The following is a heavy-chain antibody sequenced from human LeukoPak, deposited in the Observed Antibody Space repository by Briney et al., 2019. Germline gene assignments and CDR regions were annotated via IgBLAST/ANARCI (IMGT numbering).Heavy chain of an antibody. CDR1: GFTFSDYY. CDR2: ISSSSYI. J-gene: IGHJ3*02. V-gene: IGHV3-69-1*01. Sequence: GGSLRLSCAASGFTFSDYYMSWIRQAPGKGLEWVSYISSSSYIYYADSVKGRFTISRDNAKNSLYLQMNSLRAEDTAVYYCARAFDYYDSSGYYYDAFDIWGQGTMVTVSS. CDR3: ARAFDYYDSSGYYYDAFDI. D-gene: IGHD3-22*01.